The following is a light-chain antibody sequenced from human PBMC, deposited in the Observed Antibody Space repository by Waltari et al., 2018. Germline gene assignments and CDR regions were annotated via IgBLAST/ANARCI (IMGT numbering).Light chain of an antibody. V-gene: IGLV4-69*01. J-gene: IGLJ3*02. CDR1: SGHRRNP. CDR2: VNSDGSH. Sequence: QLVLTQSPSASASLGAPVKLTCTLTSGHRRNPVPSLQQPPEKGPRVLMKVNSDGSHSKGDEIPDRFSGSSSGAERYLTISSVQSEDEADYYCQTGGHGTWVFGGGTKLTVL. CDR3: QTGGHGTWV.